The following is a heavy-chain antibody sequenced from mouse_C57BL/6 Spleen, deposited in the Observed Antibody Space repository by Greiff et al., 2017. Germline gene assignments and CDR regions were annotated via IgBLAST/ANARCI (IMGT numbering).Heavy chain of an antibody. CDR1: GYAFSSSW. V-gene: IGHV1-82*01. D-gene: IGHD1-1*02. Sequence: QVQLQQSGPELVKPGASVKISCKASGYAFSSSWMNWVKQRPGKGLEWIGRIYPGDGDTNTNGKFKGKATLTADKSSSTASMQLSSLTSEGSAVYFCAREGGLWRRFYWGQSTPLSHSP. J-gene: IGHJ2*01. CDR3: AREGGLWRRFY. CDR2: IYPGDGDT.